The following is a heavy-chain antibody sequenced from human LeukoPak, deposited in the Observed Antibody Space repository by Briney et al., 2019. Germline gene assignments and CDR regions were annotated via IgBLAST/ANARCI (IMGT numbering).Heavy chain of an antibody. J-gene: IGHJ4*02. CDR1: GVIVSRNF. D-gene: IGHD5-12*01. Sequence: GGSLRLSCAASGVIVSRNFMSWVRQAPGKGLQWVAIMYAGGTTDYSDSVRGRFHISRDSSNNTLSLQINSLRAEDTAVYYCARGGYSAYLFDYWGQGTLVTVSS. CDR2: MYAGGTT. CDR3: ARGGYSAYLFDY. V-gene: IGHV3-53*01.